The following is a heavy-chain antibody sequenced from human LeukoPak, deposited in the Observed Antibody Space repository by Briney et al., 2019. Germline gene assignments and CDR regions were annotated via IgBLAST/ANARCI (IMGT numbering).Heavy chain of an antibody. V-gene: IGHV3-20*04. J-gene: IGHJ4*02. Sequence: GGSLRLSCAASGFTVRNNYMSWVRQAPGKGLEWVSGINWNGGSTGYADSVKGRFTISRDNAKNSLYLQMNSLRAEDTALYYCARGYCSSTSCYFDYWGQGTLVTVSS. CDR1: GFTVRNNY. CDR3: ARGYCSSTSCYFDY. D-gene: IGHD2-2*01. CDR2: INWNGGST.